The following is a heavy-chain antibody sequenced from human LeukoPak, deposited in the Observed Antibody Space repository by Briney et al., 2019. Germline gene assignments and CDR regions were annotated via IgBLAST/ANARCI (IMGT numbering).Heavy chain of an antibody. J-gene: IGHJ6*02. CDR3: ARGFHILTGYYPIYYYYGMDV. CDR1: GYTFTSYG. CDR2: ISAYNGNT. D-gene: IGHD3-9*01. V-gene: IGHV1-18*01. Sequence: ASVKLSCKASGYTFTSYGISWVRQAPGQGLEWMGWISAYNGNTNYAQKLQGRVTMTTDTSTSTAYMELRSLRSDDTAVYYCARGFHILTGYYPIYYYYGMDVWGQGTTVTVSS.